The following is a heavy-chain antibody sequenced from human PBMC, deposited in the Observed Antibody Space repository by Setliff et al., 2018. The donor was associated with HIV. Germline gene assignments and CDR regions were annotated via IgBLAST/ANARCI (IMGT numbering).Heavy chain of an antibody. Sequence: SETLSLTCTVSGGSISSSSYYWGWIRQSPGKGLEWIGSMYYGGSTFYNPSLKSRVTISEDTSKNQVSLKLSSMTAADTVIYYCARGLYYDSKSLDYWGQGTLVTVSS. CDR1: GGSISSSSYY. D-gene: IGHD3-22*01. J-gene: IGHJ4*02. CDR3: ARGLYYDSKSLDY. CDR2: MYYGGST. V-gene: IGHV4-39*07.